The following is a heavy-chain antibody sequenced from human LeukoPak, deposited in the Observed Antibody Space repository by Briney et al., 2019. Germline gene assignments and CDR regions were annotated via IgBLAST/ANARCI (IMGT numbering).Heavy chain of an antibody. V-gene: IGHV3-33*01. CDR2: IWSDGTNQ. Sequence: GGSLRHSCAESKFTCSHYGVHRVSEAPGKGLRWVAVIWSDGTNQYYADSVKGRFTISRDNFNNMVYLQMNSLRVDDTGVYYCARDAQRGFDYSNSLEYWGQGALVTVSS. CDR3: ARDAQRGFDYSNSLEY. D-gene: IGHD4-11*01. CDR1: KFTCSHYG. J-gene: IGHJ4*02.